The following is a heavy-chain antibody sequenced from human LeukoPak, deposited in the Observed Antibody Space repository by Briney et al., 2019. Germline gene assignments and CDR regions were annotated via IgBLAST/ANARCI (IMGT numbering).Heavy chain of an antibody. V-gene: IGHV2-5*02. CDR3: AHRYSSSWYGYIDY. CDR1: GFSLSTSGVG. CDR2: IYWDDDK. D-gene: IGHD6-13*01. Sequence: SGPTLVKPTQTLTLTCTFSGFSLSTSGVGVGWIRQPPGKALEWLALIYWDDDKRYSPSLKSRLTITKETSKNQVVLTMTNMDPVDTRTYHCAHRYSSSWYGYIDYWGQGTLVTVSS. J-gene: IGHJ4*02.